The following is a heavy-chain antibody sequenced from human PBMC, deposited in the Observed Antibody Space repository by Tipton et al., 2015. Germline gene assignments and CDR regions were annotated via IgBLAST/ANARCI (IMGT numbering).Heavy chain of an antibody. J-gene: IGHJ6*02. Sequence: TLSLTCSVSSDSISKYYWSWIRQPPGKELEWIGYIQYSGSTNYNPSLKSRVTISVDTSKNQFSLTLNSVAAADTAVYYCARDLEHGMDVWGHGTTVTVSS. CDR3: ARDLEHGMDV. D-gene: IGHD5-24*01. V-gene: IGHV4-59*01. CDR2: IQYSGST. CDR1: SDSISKYY.